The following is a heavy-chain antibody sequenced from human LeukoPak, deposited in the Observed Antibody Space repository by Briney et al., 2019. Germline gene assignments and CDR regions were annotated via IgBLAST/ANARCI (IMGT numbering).Heavy chain of an antibody. CDR2: INDGGST. V-gene: IGHV4-34*01. J-gene: IGHJ4*02. CDR1: GGSCSNDL. CDR3: ARGHSPRNQAYFDS. D-gene: IGHD1-14*01. Sequence: SETLSPTRALYGGSCSNDLWSWIRQPPGKGLEWIGEINDGGSTHYNPSLKSRVTMSVDTSNHQFSLKLISMSAADTAVYYCARGHSPRNQAYFDSWGQGTLVTVSS.